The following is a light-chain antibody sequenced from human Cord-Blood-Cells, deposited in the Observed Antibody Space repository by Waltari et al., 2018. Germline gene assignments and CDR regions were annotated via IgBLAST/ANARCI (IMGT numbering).Light chain of an antibody. V-gene: IGLV3-27*01. Sequence: SYELTQPSSVSVSPGQTARITCSGDVLAKKYARWFQPKPGQAPVLVIYKDRERPSGIPERFAGSSSGTTVTLTISGAQVEDEADYYCYSAADNNWVFGGGTKLTVL. CDR2: KDR. CDR3: YSAADNNWV. CDR1: VLAKKY. J-gene: IGLJ3*02.